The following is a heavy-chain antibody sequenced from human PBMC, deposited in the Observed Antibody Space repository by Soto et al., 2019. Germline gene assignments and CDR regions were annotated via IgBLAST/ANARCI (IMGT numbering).Heavy chain of an antibody. J-gene: IGHJ5*01. Sequence: PGGSLRLSCAASGFTFSSYSMNWVRQAPGKGLEWVSYISSSSGTIYYADSVKGRFTISRDNAKNSLYLQMNSLGDEDTAGYYCASGLYSSGGSCYPLVHWFDPWGQGTLVTVSS. CDR2: ISSSSGTI. V-gene: IGHV3-48*02. CDR1: GFTFSSYS. D-gene: IGHD2-15*01. CDR3: ASGLYSSGGSCYPLVHWFDP.